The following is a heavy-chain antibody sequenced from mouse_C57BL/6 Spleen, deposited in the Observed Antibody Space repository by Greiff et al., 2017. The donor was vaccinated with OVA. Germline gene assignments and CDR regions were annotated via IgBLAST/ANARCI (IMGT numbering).Heavy chain of an antibody. D-gene: IGHD2-4*01. CDR2: FYPGSGSI. J-gene: IGHJ4*01. CDR3: DRHEDLYDDDLYAMDY. V-gene: IGHV1-62-2*01. CDR1: GYTFTEYT. Sequence: QVQLKESGAELVKPGASVKLSCKASGYTFTEYTIHWVKQRSGQGLEWIGCFYPGSGSIKYNEKFKDKATLTADTSSSTVYMELSRLTSEDSAVYFCDRHEDLYDDDLYAMDYWGQGTSVTVSS.